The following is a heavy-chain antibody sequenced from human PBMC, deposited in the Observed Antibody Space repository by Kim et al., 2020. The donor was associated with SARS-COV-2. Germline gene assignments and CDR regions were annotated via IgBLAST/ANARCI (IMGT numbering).Heavy chain of an antibody. CDR1: GFTFSSYS. CDR3: ARDQSRCSSTSCGHP. D-gene: IGHD2-2*01. J-gene: IGHJ5*02. V-gene: IGHV3-21*01. CDR2: ISSSSSYI. Sequence: GGSLRLSCAASGFTFSSYSMNWVRQAPGKGLEWVSSISSSSSYIYYADSVKGRFTISRDNAKNSLYLQMNSLRAEDTAVYYCARDQSRCSSTSCGHPWGQGTLVTVSS.